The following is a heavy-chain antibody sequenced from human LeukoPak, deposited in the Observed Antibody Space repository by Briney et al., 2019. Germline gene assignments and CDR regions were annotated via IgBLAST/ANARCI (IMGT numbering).Heavy chain of an antibody. CDR1: GFTFRDYY. Sequence: KSGGSLRLSCAASGFTFRDYYMSWIRQAPGKGPEWAAYMTGSGHRIYYADSVKGRFTISRDNTQNSLYLQMNSLRAEDTAVYYCARDPGLYSNGWEYYLDSWGQGTLVTVSS. D-gene: IGHD6-19*01. CDR3: ARDPGLYSNGWEYYLDS. CDR2: MTGSGHRI. V-gene: IGHV3-11*01. J-gene: IGHJ4*02.